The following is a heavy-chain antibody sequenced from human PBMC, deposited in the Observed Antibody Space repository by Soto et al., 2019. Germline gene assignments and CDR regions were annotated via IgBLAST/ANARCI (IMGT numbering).Heavy chain of an antibody. CDR2: IYYSGST. J-gene: IGHJ3*02. V-gene: IGHV4-39*01. D-gene: IGHD3-22*01. Sequence: SETLSLTCTVSGGSIRSASSYWGWIRQPPGKGLEWIGSIYYSGSTYYNPSLKSRVTISVDTSKNQFSLKLSSVTAADTAVYYCARNLLVVVNYAFDIWGQGTMVTVSS. CDR3: ARNLLVVVNYAFDI. CDR1: GGSIRSASSY.